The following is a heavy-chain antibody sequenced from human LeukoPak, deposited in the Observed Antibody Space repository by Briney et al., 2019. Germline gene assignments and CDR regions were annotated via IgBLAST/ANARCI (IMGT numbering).Heavy chain of an antibody. V-gene: IGHV3-9*03. CDR1: GFTFDDYA. CDR3: AKEHTYYYDSSGYSYFDY. CDR2: ISWNSGSI. Sequence: GGSLRLSCAASGFTFDDYAMHWVRQAPGKGLEWVSGISWNSGSIGYADSVKGRFTISRDNAKNSLYLQMNSLRAKDMALYYCAKEHTYYYDSSGYSYFDYWGQGTLVTVSS. D-gene: IGHD3-22*01. J-gene: IGHJ4*02.